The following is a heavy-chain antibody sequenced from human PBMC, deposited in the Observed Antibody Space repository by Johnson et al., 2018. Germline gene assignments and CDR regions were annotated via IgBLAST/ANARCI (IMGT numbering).Heavy chain of an antibody. Sequence: EVQLVESGGGVVRPGGSLRLSCAASGFTFSSYGMHWVRQAPGKGLEWVGRIKSKTDGGTTDYAAPVKGRFTISRDHSKNTLYLQMNSLKTEETAVYYLTTQDCFKYKYYYYGMDVWGQGTPATVSS. CDR1: GFTFSSYG. D-gene: IGHD1-1*01. J-gene: IGHJ6*02. CDR2: IKSKTDGGTT. V-gene: IGHV3-15*01. CDR3: TTQDCFKYKYYYYGMDV.